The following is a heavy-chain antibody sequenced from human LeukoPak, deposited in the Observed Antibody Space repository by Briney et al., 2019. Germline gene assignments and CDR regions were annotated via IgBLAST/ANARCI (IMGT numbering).Heavy chain of an antibody. V-gene: IGHV3-23*01. CDR3: AKYYDILTGYYSPYDY. J-gene: IGHJ4*02. CDR2: ISGSGGST. D-gene: IGHD3-9*01. Sequence: GGSLRLSCAASGFTFSSYGMSWVRQAPGKGLEWVSAISGSGGSTYYADSVKGRFTISRDNSKNTLYLQMNSLRAEDTAVYYCAKYYDILTGYYSPYDYWGQGTLVTVSS. CDR1: GFTFSSYG.